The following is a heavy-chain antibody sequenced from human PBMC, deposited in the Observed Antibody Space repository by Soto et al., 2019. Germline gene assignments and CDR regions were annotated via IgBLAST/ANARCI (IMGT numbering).Heavy chain of an antibody. CDR1: VGSISSSSYY. CDR2: IYYRGST. V-gene: IGHV4-39*01. J-gene: IGHJ4*02. CDR3: ASREPMGY. Sequence: QLQLQESGPGLVKPSETLSLTCTVSVGSISSSSYYWGWIRHPPGKGLERIGSIYYRGSTYYNPSPKSRLNIPVDKSKDQFPLQLSTVTAADTAVYYCASREPMGYWGQGTLVTVSS. D-gene: IGHD1-1*01.